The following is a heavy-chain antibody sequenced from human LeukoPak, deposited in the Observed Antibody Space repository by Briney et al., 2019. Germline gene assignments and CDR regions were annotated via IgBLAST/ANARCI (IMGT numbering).Heavy chain of an antibody. D-gene: IGHD4-11*01. CDR3: ARVASNYDFDC. J-gene: IGHJ4*02. CDR1: GFTFSSYA. V-gene: IGHV3-20*04. CDR2: INWNGGNT. Sequence: PRGSLRLSCAASGFTFSSYAMHWARQAPGKGLEWVSGINWNGGNTGYADSVKGRFTISRDNAKNSLYLQMNSLRAEDTALYYCARVASNYDFDCWGQGTLVTVSS.